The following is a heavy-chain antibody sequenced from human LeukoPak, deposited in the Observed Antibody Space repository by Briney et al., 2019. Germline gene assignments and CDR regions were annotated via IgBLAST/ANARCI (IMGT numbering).Heavy chain of an antibody. CDR1: GYTFTGYY. CDR2: INPNSGGT. V-gene: IGHV1-2*02. Sequence: ASVKVSCKASGYTFTGYYMHWVRQAPGQGLEWMGWINPNSGGTNYAQKFQGRVTMTRDTSISTAYMELSRLRSDDTAVYYCARDWGLLRVYYMDVWGKGTTVTVFS. J-gene: IGHJ6*03. D-gene: IGHD1-26*01. CDR3: ARDWGLLRVYYMDV.